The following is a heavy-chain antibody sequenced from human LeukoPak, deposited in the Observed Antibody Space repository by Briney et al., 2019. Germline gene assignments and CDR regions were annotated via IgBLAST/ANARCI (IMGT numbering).Heavy chain of an antibody. CDR2: IYRSGST. J-gene: IGHJ4*02. D-gene: IGHD3/OR15-3a*01. CDR1: GGSISSGSYY. Sequence: SETLSLTCTVSGGSISSGSYYWSWIRQPAGKGLEWIGSIYRSGSTYYNPSLKSRVTISVDTSKNQFSLKLSSVTAADTAVYYCARQTGSGLFILPGGQGTLVTVSS. CDR3: ARQTGSGLFILP. V-gene: IGHV4-39*01.